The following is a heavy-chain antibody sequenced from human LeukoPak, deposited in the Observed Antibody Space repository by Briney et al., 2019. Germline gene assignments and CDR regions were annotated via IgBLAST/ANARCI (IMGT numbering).Heavy chain of an antibody. V-gene: IGHV4-34*01. Sequence: SETLSLTCAVYGGSFSGYYWSWIRQPPGKGLEWIGEINHSGSTNYNPSLKSRVTISVDTSKNQFSLKLSSVTAADTAVYYCARGHYYDSSGPHGAYYFDYWGQGTLVTVSS. J-gene: IGHJ4*02. CDR3: ARGHYYDSSGPHGAYYFDY. CDR1: GGSFSGYY. D-gene: IGHD3-22*01. CDR2: INHSGST.